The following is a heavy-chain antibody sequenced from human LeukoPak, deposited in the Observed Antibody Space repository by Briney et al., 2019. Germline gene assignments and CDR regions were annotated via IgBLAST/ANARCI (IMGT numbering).Heavy chain of an antibody. V-gene: IGHV1-18*01. CDR3: AREGYEQLEPMIVPTDIPFDY. Sequence: ASVKVSCKASGYTFTSYGISWVRQAPGQGLEWMGWISAYNGNTNYAQKLQGRVTMTTDTSTSTAYMELRSLRSDDTAVYYCAREGYEQLEPMIVPTDIPFDYWGQGTLVTVSS. CDR2: ISAYNGNT. CDR1: GYTFTSYG. J-gene: IGHJ4*02. D-gene: IGHD3-22*01.